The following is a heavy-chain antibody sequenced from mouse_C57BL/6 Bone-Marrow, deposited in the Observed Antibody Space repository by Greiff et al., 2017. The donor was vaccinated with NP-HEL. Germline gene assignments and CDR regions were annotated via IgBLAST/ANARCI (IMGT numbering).Heavy chain of an antibody. Sequence: QVQLQQSGAELVKPGASVKLSCKASGYTFTSYWMHWVKQRPGQGLEWIGMIHPNSGSTNYNEKFKSKATLTVDKSSSTAYMQLSSLTSEDSAVYYCARELLLLTDYYAMDYWGQGTSVTVSS. D-gene: IGHD1-1*01. J-gene: IGHJ4*01. V-gene: IGHV1-64*01. CDR1: GYTFTSYW. CDR3: ARELLLLTDYYAMDY. CDR2: IHPNSGST.